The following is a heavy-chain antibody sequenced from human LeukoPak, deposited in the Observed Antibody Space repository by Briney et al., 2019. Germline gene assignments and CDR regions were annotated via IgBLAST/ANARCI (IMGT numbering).Heavy chain of an antibody. J-gene: IGHJ4*02. D-gene: IGHD1-20*01. CDR1: GFTVSSNY. V-gene: IGHV3-53*01. CDR3: ARGLNWNEGFDY. CDR2: IYSGGST. Sequence: PGGCLRLSRAASGFTVSSNYMSWVRQAPGKGVEWVSVIYSGGSTYYADSVKGRFTISRDNSKNTLYLQMNSLRAEDTAVYYCARGLNWNEGFDYWGQGTLVTVSS.